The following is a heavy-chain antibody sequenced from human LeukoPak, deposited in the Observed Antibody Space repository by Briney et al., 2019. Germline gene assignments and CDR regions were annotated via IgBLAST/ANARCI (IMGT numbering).Heavy chain of an antibody. J-gene: IGHJ5*02. Sequence: SETLSLTCAVSGYSISSGYYWGWIRQPPGKGLEWIWSIYHSGSTYYNPSLKSRVTISVDTAKNQFSLKLSSVTAADTAVYYCARREDGQLWQYDGDWFDPWGQGTLVTVSS. V-gene: IGHV4-38-2*01. CDR1: GYSISSGYY. CDR3: ARREDGQLWQYDGDWFDP. CDR2: IYHSGST. D-gene: IGHD5-18*01.